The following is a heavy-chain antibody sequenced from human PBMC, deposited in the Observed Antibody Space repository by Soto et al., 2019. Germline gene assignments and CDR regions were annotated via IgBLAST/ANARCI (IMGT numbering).Heavy chain of an antibody. Sequence: GASVKVSCKASGYTFTSYGISWVRQAPGQGLEWMGWISAYNGNTNYAQKLQGRVTMTTDTSTSTAYMELRSLRSDDTAVYYCARLPTTVTTLNYYYYGMDVWGQGTTVTVSS. CDR2: ISAYNGNT. J-gene: IGHJ6*02. V-gene: IGHV1-18*01. CDR3: ARLPTTVTTLNYYYYGMDV. D-gene: IGHD4-17*01. CDR1: GYTFTSYG.